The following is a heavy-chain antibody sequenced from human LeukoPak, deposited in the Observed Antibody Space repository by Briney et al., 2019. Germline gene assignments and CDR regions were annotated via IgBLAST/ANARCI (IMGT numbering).Heavy chain of an antibody. Sequence: ALVKVSCKASGYTLNTYGVSWVRQAAGHGLEWMGWMSGYNDKKEFAQKFQGRVTMTTDASTNTAYMELRSLTYDDTAVYYCARDRDSIAVAGFPRYCDYWGQGSLVTVSS. D-gene: IGHD6-19*01. J-gene: IGHJ4*02. CDR2: MSGYNDKK. CDR1: GYTLNTYG. CDR3: ARDRDSIAVAGFPRYCDY. V-gene: IGHV1-18*01.